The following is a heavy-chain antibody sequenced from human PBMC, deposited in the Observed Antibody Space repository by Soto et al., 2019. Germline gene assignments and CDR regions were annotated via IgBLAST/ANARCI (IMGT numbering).Heavy chain of an antibody. V-gene: IGHV4-30-4*01. CDR1: GSSISSGDYY. Sequence: QVQLQESGPGLVKPSQTLSLTCTVSGSSISSGDYYWSWIRQPPGKGLEWIGYIYYSGSTYYNPSLKSRVTISVDTSKNQFSLKLSSVTAADTAVYYCARYYDSSGALRGNWFDPWGQGTLVTVSS. J-gene: IGHJ5*02. CDR3: ARYYDSSGALRGNWFDP. D-gene: IGHD3-22*01. CDR2: IYYSGST.